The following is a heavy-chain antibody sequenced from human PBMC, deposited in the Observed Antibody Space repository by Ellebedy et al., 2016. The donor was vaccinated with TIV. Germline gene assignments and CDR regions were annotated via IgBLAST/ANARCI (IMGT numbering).Heavy chain of an antibody. CDR1: GFTFSSHD. J-gene: IGHJ4*02. CDR3: ARATEGLDY. D-gene: IGHD1-14*01. V-gene: IGHV3-13*01. Sequence: GESLKISCAASGFTFSSHDMHWVRQPTGKGLEWVSGITSAGDTYYLSSVKGRFIISRDSAKNSLYLQMNSLRAGDTAVYYCARATEGLDYWGQGTLVTVSS. CDR2: ITSAGDT.